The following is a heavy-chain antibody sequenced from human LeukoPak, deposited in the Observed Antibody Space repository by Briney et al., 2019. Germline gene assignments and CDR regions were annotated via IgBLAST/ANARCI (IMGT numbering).Heavy chain of an antibody. CDR1: GYTFTSYW. D-gene: IGHD3-22*01. CDR2: IYPGDSDT. CDR3: ARPDYYDSSGPNDAFDI. J-gene: IGHJ3*02. V-gene: IGHV5-51*01. Sequence: GASVKVSRKASGYTFTSYWIGWVRQMPGKGLEWMGIIYPGDSDTRYSPSFQGQVTISADKSISTAYLQWSSLKASDTAMYYCARPDYYDSSGPNDAFDIWGQGTMVTVSS.